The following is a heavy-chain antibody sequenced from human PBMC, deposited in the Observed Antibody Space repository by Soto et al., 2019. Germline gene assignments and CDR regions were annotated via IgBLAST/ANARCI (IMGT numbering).Heavy chain of an antibody. Sequence: EVQLLESGGGLVQPGGSLRLSCAASGFTFSSYAMSWVRQAPGKGLEWVSAISGSGGSTYYADSVKGRFTISRDNSKNTLYLQMNSLRAEDTAVYYCAKFITRAGTRERGNWYFDLWGRGTLVTVSS. CDR3: AKFITRAGTRERGNWYFDL. D-gene: IGHD3-22*01. V-gene: IGHV3-23*01. J-gene: IGHJ2*01. CDR2: ISGSGGST. CDR1: GFTFSSYA.